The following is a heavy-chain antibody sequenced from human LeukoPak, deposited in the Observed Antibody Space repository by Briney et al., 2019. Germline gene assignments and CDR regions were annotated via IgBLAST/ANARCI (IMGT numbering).Heavy chain of an antibody. V-gene: IGHV4-4*07. CDR1: GGSISRYY. Sequence: SETLSLTCTVSGGSISRYYWSWIRQPAGKGLEWIGRIYTSGSTNDNPSLKSRVTMSVDTSKNQFSLKLSSVTAADTAVYYCARETQLLWFGEFAYYFDYWGQGTLVTVSS. CDR3: ARETQLLWFGEFAYYFDY. CDR2: IYTSGST. J-gene: IGHJ4*02. D-gene: IGHD3-10*01.